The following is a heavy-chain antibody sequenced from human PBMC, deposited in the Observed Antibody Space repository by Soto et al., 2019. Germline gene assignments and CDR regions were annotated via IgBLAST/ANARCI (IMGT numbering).Heavy chain of an antibody. CDR1: GYTFTSYD. D-gene: IGHD3-10*01. J-gene: IGHJ6*02. CDR3: ARAPVGLLWFGGSYGMDV. Sequence: QVQLVQSGAEVKKPGASVKVSCKASGYTFTSYDINWVRQATGQGLEWMGWMNPNSGNTGYAQKFQGRVTMTRNTSISTAYMELSSLRSEDKAVYYCARAPVGLLWFGGSYGMDVWGQGTTVTVSS. CDR2: MNPNSGNT. V-gene: IGHV1-8*01.